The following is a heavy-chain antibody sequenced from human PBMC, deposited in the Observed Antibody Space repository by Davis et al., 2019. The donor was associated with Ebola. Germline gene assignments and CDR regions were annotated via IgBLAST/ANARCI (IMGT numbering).Heavy chain of an antibody. D-gene: IGHD6-13*01. Sequence: PGGSLRLSCAASGFTFSGSAMHWVRQASGKGLEWVGRIRSKANSYATAYAASVKGRFTISRDDSKNTAYLQMNSLKTEDTAVYYCTARIAAAGTGYYYYGMDVWGQGTTVTVSS. V-gene: IGHV3-73*01. J-gene: IGHJ6*02. CDR3: TARIAAAGTGYYYYGMDV. CDR1: GFTFSGSA. CDR2: IRSKANSYAT.